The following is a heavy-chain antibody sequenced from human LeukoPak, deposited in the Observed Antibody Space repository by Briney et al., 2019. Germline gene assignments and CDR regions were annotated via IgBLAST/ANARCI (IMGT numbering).Heavy chain of an antibody. V-gene: IGHV3-30*18. Sequence: GGSLRLSCAASGFTFTTFGIHWVRQAPGKGLEWVAAITPDGNLEYCTDSVKGRFTISRDNSKNMIYLQMSSLRGEDSALYYCAKINNNDDYWGQGTLVTVSS. J-gene: IGHJ4*02. CDR2: ITPDGNLE. CDR3: AKINNNDDY. D-gene: IGHD1/OR15-1a*01. CDR1: GFTFTTFG.